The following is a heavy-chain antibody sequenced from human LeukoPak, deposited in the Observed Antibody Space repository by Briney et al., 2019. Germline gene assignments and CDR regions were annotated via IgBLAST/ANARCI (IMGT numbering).Heavy chain of an antibody. Sequence: HPGGSLRLSCAASGFTFSSYDIHWVRQAPGEGLEWVAVISADASKKYYVDSVKGRFTVSRDDPKNTLYLQMDSLRREDTAVYYCARVPNSGHSDYWGQGTLVTVSS. CDR1: GFTFSSYD. CDR3: ARVPNSGHSDY. CDR2: ISADASKK. D-gene: IGHD3-10*01. J-gene: IGHJ4*02. V-gene: IGHV3-30-3*01.